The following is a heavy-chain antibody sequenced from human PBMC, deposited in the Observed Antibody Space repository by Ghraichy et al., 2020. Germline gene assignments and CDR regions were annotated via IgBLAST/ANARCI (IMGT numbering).Heavy chain of an antibody. J-gene: IGHJ3*02. D-gene: IGHD3-22*01. V-gene: IGHV4-61*01. CDR3: ARDRYDSPTGGAFDI. CDR1: GGSVSSGSYY. Sequence: SETLSLTCTVSGGSVSSGSYYWSWIRQPPGKGLEWIGYIYYSGSTNYNPSLKSRVTISVDTSKNQFSLKLSSVTAADTAVYYCARDRYDSPTGGAFDIWGQGTMVTVSS. CDR2: IYYSGST.